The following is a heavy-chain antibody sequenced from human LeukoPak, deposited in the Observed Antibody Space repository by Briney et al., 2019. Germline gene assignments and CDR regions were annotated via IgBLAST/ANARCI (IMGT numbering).Heavy chain of an antibody. V-gene: IGHV3-23*01. CDR3: AITGVRDFDS. Sequence: GGSLRLSCAASGFTFSSSTMTWVPQTPGKGLEWVSSITSGGGGTYHADSVKGRFIISRDDSKDTLFLQMNSLRADDTAIYYCAITGVRDFDSWGQGILVTVSS. D-gene: IGHD4-11*01. CDR2: ITSGGGGT. CDR1: GFTFSSST. J-gene: IGHJ4*02.